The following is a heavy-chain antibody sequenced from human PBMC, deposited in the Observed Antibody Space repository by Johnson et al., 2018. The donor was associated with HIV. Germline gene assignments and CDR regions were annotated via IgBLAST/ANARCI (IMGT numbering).Heavy chain of an antibody. V-gene: IGHV3-9*03. Sequence: VQLVESGGGLVQPGRSLRLSCAASGFRFDDYAMHWVRQAPGKGLEWVSGFSWNSGSIGYVDSVKGRFTISRDNSKNTLYPQMGSLTTEDMDVYYCARDTPTGFAFDMLGQGTLVTVSS. CDR1: GFRFDDYA. J-gene: IGHJ3*02. CDR2: FSWNSGSI. D-gene: IGHD4-11*01. CDR3: ARDTPTGFAFDM.